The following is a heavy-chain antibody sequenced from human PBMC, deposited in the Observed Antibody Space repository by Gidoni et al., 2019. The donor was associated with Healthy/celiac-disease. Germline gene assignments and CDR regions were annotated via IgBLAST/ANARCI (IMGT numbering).Heavy chain of an antibody. CDR3: ARDLYCSGGSCYHPRGLAYYYGMDV. CDR2: ISSSSSYI. CDR1: GFTFSSYS. J-gene: IGHJ6*02. Sequence: EVQLVESGGGLVKPGGSLRLSCAASGFTFSSYSMIWVRQVPGKGLEWVSSISSSSSYIYYADSVKGRFTISRDNAKNSLYLQMNSLRAEDTAVYYCARDLYCSGGSCYHPRGLAYYYGMDVWGQGTTVTVSS. D-gene: IGHD2-15*01. V-gene: IGHV3-21*01.